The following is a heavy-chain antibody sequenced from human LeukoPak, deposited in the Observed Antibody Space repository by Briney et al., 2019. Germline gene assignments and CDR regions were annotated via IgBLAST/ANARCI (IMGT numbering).Heavy chain of an antibody. D-gene: IGHD3-22*01. Sequence: QPGGSLRLSCAASGFTFSSYAMSWVRQAPGKGLEWVSAISGSGGSTYYADSVKGRFTISRDNAKNSLYLQMNSLRAEDTALYYCAKDIHPWGYYDSSGYPDGMDVWGQGTTVTVSS. J-gene: IGHJ6*02. V-gene: IGHV3-23*01. CDR3: AKDIHPWGYYDSSGYPDGMDV. CDR1: GFTFSSYA. CDR2: ISGSGGST.